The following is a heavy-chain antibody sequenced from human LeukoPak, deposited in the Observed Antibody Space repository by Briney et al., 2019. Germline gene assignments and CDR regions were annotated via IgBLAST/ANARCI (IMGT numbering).Heavy chain of an antibody. D-gene: IGHD1-26*01. J-gene: IGHJ6*02. Sequence: PSETLSLTCAVYGGSFSGYYWSWIRQPPGKGLEWIGEINHSGSTNYNPSLKSRVTISVDTSKNQFSLKLSSVTAADTAVYYCALSEGGSYPRYYYYYGMDVWGQGTTVTVSS. CDR3: ALSEGGSYPRYYYYYGMDV. CDR2: INHSGST. CDR1: GGSFSGYY. V-gene: IGHV4-34*01.